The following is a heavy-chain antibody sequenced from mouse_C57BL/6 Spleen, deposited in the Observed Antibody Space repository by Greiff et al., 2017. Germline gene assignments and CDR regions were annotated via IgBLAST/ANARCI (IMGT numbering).Heavy chain of an antibody. Sequence: EVMLVESGGDLVKPGGSLKLSCAASGFTFSSYGMSWVRQTPDKRLEWVATISSGGSYTYYPDSVKGRFTISRDNAKNTLYLQMSSLKSEDTAMYYCASLIYYDYDGFDYWGQGTTLTVSS. CDR2: ISSGGSYT. D-gene: IGHD2-4*01. J-gene: IGHJ2*01. CDR3: ASLIYYDYDGFDY. CDR1: GFTFSSYG. V-gene: IGHV5-6*01.